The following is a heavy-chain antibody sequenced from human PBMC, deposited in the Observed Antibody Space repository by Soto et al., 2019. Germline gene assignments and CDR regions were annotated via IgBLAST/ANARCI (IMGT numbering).Heavy chain of an antibody. CDR2: IYPGDSDT. CDR1: GYSFTSYW. V-gene: IGHV5-51*01. CDR3: ASHTVGARYYYGMDV. D-gene: IGHD1-26*01. J-gene: IGHJ6*02. Sequence: PGESLKISCKGSGYSFTSYWIGWVRQMPGKGLEWMGIIYPGDSDTRYSPSFQGQVTISADKSISTAYLQCSSLKASDTAMYYCASHTVGARYYYGMDVWGQGTTVTVSS.